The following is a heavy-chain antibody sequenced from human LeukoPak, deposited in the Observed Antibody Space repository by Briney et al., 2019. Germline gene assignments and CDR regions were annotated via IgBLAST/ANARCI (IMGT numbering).Heavy chain of an antibody. J-gene: IGHJ4*02. Sequence: PSQTLSLTCTVSGGSISTSGYYWNWIRQHPGKGLEWIGYIYYSGTTYYNPSLKSRVTISVDTSQNQFFLRLSSVTAADTAVYYCARTFDSSTYYPDYFDYWGQGTLVPVSS. CDR2: IYYSGTT. D-gene: IGHD3-22*01. CDR1: GGSISTSGYY. CDR3: ARTFDSSTYYPDYFDY. V-gene: IGHV4-31*03.